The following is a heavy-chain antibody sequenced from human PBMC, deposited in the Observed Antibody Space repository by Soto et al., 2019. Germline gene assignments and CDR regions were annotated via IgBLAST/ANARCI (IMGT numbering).Heavy chain of an antibody. J-gene: IGHJ5*02. D-gene: IGHD2-21*02. CDR3: AREFVTAGGNNYFDP. Sequence: SETLSLTCGVSGGTVASSHWWSWVRQSPGRGLEWIGNVYHTGDTNFNPSLQSRVTFSVDKSNNQFSLRPTSVTAADTDVYFCAREFVTAGGNNYFDPWGPGTLVTVSS. CDR1: GGTVASSHW. CDR2: VYHTGDT. V-gene: IGHV4-4*02.